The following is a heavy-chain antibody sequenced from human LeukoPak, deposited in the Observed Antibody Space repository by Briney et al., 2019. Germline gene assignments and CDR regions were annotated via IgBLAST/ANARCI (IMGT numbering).Heavy chain of an antibody. D-gene: IGHD3-16*02. CDR1: GGSISSSSYY. V-gene: IGHV4-39*01. CDR3: ARHYMWGSYRYTGFDY. CDR2: IYYSGST. J-gene: IGHJ4*02. Sequence: PSETLSLTCTVSGGSISSSSYYWGWIRQPPGKGLEWIGSIYYSGSTYYNPSLKSRVTISVDTSKNQFSLKLSSVTAADTAVYYCARHYMWGSYRYTGFDYWGQGTLVTVSS.